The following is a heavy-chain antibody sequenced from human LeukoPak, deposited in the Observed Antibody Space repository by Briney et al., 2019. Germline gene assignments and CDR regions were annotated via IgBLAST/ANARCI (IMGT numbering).Heavy chain of an antibody. CDR3: ASGRQQLAHYGMDV. V-gene: IGHV4-39*01. Sequence: PSETLSLTCTVSGGSISSSSYYWGWIRQPPGKGLEWIGSIYYSGSTYYNPSLKSRVTISVDTSKNQFSLKLSSVTAADTAVHYCASGRQQLAHYGMDVWGQGTTVTVSS. CDR1: GGSISSSSYY. D-gene: IGHD6-13*01. J-gene: IGHJ6*02. CDR2: IYYSGST.